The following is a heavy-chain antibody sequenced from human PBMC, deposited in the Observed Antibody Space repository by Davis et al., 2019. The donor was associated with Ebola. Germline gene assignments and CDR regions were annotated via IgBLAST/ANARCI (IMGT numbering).Heavy chain of an antibody. D-gene: IGHD5-18*01. CDR1: GFTFDNFA. V-gene: IGHV3-9*01. CDR2: ISWNSDNV. J-gene: IGHJ4*02. Sequence: SLKISCTASGFTFDNFAMHWVRHAPGKGLEWVSGISWNSDNVDYADSVKGRFTISRDNAKNSLYLQMNTLRVEDTAIYYCVPGTWIRGQGTLVTVSS. CDR3: VPGTWI.